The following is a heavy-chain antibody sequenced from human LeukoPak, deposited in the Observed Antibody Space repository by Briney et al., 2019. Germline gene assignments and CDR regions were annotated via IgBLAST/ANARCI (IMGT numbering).Heavy chain of an antibody. D-gene: IGHD6-13*01. CDR3: AKGRIAAAGTRDYFDY. CDR1: GFTFDDYA. V-gene: IGHV3-9*01. Sequence: GGSLRLSCAASGFTFDDYAMHWVRPAPGKGLEWVSGISWNSGSIGYADSVKGRFTISRDNAKNSLYLQMNSLRAEDTALYYCAKGRIAAAGTRDYFDYWGQGTLVTVSS. CDR2: ISWNSGSI. J-gene: IGHJ4*02.